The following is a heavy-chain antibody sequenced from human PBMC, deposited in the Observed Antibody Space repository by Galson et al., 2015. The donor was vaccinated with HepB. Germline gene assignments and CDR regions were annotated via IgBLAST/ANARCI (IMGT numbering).Heavy chain of an antibody. Sequence: SLRLSCAASGFIFNNYFMYWVRQSPGKGLEWVANINQDGSEKYYVDSVKGRFTISRDNAKNSLFLQMNSLRGEDTAVYYCARETLTIFGVVDGGFDYWGQGTLVTVSS. CDR3: ARETLTIFGVVDGGFDY. V-gene: IGHV3-7*03. CDR1: GFIFNNYF. D-gene: IGHD3-3*01. CDR2: INQDGSEK. J-gene: IGHJ4*02.